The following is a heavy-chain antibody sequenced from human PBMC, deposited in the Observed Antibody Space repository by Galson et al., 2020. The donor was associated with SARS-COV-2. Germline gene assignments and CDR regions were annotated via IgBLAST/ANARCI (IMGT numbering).Heavy chain of an antibody. Sequence: GGSLRLSCAASGFPFSSYSMNWVRQAPGKGLEWVSSISAGSSYIYYADSVKGRFTISRDNAKNSLYLQMNSLRAEDTAVYYCARGGGMATTPANYYYYGLDVWGQGTTVTVSS. D-gene: IGHD2-15*01. CDR3: ARGGGMATTPANYYYYGLDV. V-gene: IGHV3-21*01. CDR2: ISAGSSYI. CDR1: GFPFSSYS. J-gene: IGHJ6*02.